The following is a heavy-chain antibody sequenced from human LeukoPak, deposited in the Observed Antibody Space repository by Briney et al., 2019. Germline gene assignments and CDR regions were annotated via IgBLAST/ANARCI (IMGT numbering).Heavy chain of an antibody. D-gene: IGHD5-18*01. CDR3: ARDRGYSYGTFDY. J-gene: IGHJ4*02. CDR1: GCTFSSYA. V-gene: IGHV1-69*13. Sequence: SVNVSCKASGCTFSSYAISWVRQAPGQGLEWMEGIIPIFGTANYAQKFQGRVTITADESTSTAYMELSSLRSEDTAVYYCARDRGYSYGTFDYWGQGTLVTVSS. CDR2: IIPIFGTA.